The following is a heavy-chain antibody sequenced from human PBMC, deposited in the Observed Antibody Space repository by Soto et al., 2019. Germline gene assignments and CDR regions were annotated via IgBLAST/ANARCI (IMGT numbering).Heavy chain of an antibody. J-gene: IGHJ4*02. CDR3: AKALLVAIIFDF. Sequence: EVQLLESGGDLLQPGGSLRLSCAVSGFTFSTYAMSWVRQAPGRGLEWVSTISGSGGATYYEDSVKGRFTISRDNSKNALYLQMNSLRAEDTALYYCAKALLVAIIFDFWGQGTLVTVSS. CDR1: GFTFSTYA. D-gene: IGHD3-22*01. V-gene: IGHV3-23*01. CDR2: ISGSGGAT.